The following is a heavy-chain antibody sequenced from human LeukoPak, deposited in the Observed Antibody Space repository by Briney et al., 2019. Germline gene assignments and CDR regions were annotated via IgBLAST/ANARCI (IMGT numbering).Heavy chain of an antibody. CDR1: GFTFSSYN. D-gene: IGHD6-13*01. V-gene: IGHV3-48*01. Sequence: GGSLRLSCAASGFTFSSYNMNWVRQAPGKGLEWVSYISYSSRNKYYPDSVKGRFTISRDNAKNSLYLQMNSLRADDTAVYYCARMAAAGYSDYWGQGTLVTVSS. J-gene: IGHJ4*02. CDR2: ISYSSRNK. CDR3: ARMAAAGYSDY.